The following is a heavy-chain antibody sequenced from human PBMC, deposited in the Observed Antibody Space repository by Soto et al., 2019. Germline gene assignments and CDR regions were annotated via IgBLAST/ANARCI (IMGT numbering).Heavy chain of an antibody. J-gene: IGHJ5*02. CDR1: GGSIGSRGYY. Sequence: SETLSLTCTVSGGSIGSRGYYWGWIRQPPGKGLEWIGTIYYSGSTYYNPSLKSRVTISVDTSKNQFSLKLSSVTAADTAVYYRATSNWFDPRGQGTLVTVS. CDR2: IYYSGST. CDR3: ATSNWFDP. V-gene: IGHV4-39*01.